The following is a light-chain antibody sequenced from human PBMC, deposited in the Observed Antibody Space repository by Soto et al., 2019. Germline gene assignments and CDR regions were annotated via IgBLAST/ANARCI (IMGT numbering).Light chain of an antibody. V-gene: IGLV2-14*01. CDR1: SGDVDAFDY. J-gene: IGLJ1*01. CDR3: TSYTSSSTPV. Sequence: ALTHPASVSGSPGQSITISCTGTSGDVDAFDYVSWYQQHPGKAPKLMIFEVSNRPSGVSNRFSGSKSGNTASLTISGLQAEDEADYYCTSYTSSSTPVFGTGTKVTVL. CDR2: EVS.